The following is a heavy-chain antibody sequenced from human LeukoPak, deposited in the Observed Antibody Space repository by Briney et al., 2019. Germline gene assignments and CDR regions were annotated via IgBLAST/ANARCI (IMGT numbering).Heavy chain of an antibody. V-gene: IGHV3-33*06. CDR1: GFIFRSYG. Sequence: GGSLRLSCAASGFIFRSYGMHWVRQAPGKGLEWVARIWHDGSNDDYADSVKGRFTISRDNSKNTLYLQMNSLRAEDTAIYYCAKVTGDYYDTSGAFDYWGQGTLVTVSS. CDR3: AKVTGDYYDTSGAFDY. D-gene: IGHD3-22*01. CDR2: IWHDGSND. J-gene: IGHJ4*02.